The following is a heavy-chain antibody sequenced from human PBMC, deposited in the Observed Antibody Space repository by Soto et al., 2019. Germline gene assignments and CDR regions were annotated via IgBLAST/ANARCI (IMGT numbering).Heavy chain of an antibody. V-gene: IGHV1-3*01. D-gene: IGHD2-15*01. CDR3: AREDIVDFNYYYYGMDV. CDR1: GYTFTSYA. J-gene: IGHJ6*02. CDR2: INAGNGNT. Sequence: ASVKVSCKASGYTFTSYAMHWVRQAPGQRLEWMGWINAGNGNTKYSQKFQGRVTITRDTSASTAYMELSSLRSEDTAVYYCAREDIVDFNYYYYGMDVWGQGTTVTAP.